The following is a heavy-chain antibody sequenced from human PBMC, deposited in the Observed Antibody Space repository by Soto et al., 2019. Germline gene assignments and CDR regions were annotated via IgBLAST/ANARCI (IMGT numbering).Heavy chain of an antibody. D-gene: IGHD2-15*01. CDR1: GDSTSRGGYY. V-gene: IGHV4-31*03. Sequence: QVRLQESGPGLVKPSQTLSLTCRVSGDSTSRGGYYWSWIRQHPGKGLEWIGYIYWSGNTYFNPSLKSRVSLSLGTSSNQFSLNLTSVTAADTAVYYCARGAADSGDAFDIWGQGTTVTVSS. CDR2: IYWSGNT. CDR3: ARGAADSGDAFDI. J-gene: IGHJ3*02.